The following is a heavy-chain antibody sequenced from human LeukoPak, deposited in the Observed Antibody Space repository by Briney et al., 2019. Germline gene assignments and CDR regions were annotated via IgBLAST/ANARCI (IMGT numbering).Heavy chain of an antibody. Sequence: SETLSLTCTVSGGSISSYYWSWIRQPAGKGLEWIGRIYTSGSTDYNPSLKSRVTMSVDKSENQFSLKLSSVTAADTAVYYCAKGEFDYGDAFDIWGQGTMVTVSS. CDR1: GGSISSYY. J-gene: IGHJ3*02. CDR2: IYTSGST. CDR3: AKGEFDYGDAFDI. V-gene: IGHV4-4*07. D-gene: IGHD4/OR15-4a*01.